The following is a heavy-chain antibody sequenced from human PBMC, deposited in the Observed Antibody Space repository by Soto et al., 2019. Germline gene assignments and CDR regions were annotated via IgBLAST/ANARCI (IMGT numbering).Heavy chain of an antibody. CDR1: GFSLSTTGVG. Sequence: QITLKESGPTLVKPTQTLTLTCTFSGFSLSTTGVGVGWIRQPPGKALEWLALIYWHDDNRYSPSLKSRLTIPXDTSQNXXVLTVTNMDPVDTATYYCAHRQGSIVVNGDNWFDPWGQGTLVTVSS. CDR3: AHRQGSIVVNGDNWFDP. CDR2: IYWHDDN. V-gene: IGHV2-5*01. D-gene: IGHD1-26*01. J-gene: IGHJ5*02.